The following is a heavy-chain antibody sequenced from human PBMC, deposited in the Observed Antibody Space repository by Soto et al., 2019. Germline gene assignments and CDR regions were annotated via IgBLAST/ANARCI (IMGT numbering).Heavy chain of an antibody. CDR1: GYTFTVYY. Sequence: QVQLVQSGAEVKKPGASVNVSCKASGYTFTVYYMHWVRQAPGQGLEWTGWINPKSGGTMYPQKFQGGVTMTLDTSISTAYMALTRLRSDDTAVYYCARDLAKGGGSAGFDYWGQGTLVTVSS. V-gene: IGHV1-2*02. CDR2: INPKSGGT. D-gene: IGHD3-16*01. J-gene: IGHJ4*02. CDR3: ARDLAKGGGSAGFDY.